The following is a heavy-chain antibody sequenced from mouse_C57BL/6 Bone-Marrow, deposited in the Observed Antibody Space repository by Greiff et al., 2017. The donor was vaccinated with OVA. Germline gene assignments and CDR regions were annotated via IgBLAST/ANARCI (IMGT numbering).Heavy chain of an antibody. CDR1: GYTFTSYG. D-gene: IGHD2-2*01. J-gene: IGHJ2*01. CDR2: IYPRSGNT. Sequence: QVHVKQSGAELARPGASVKLSCKASGYTFTSYGISWVKQRTGQGLEWIGEIYPRSGNTYYNEKFKGKATLTADKASSTAYMELRSLTSEDSAVYFCARIRGIYYGYPEYYFDYWGQGTTLTVSS. V-gene: IGHV1-81*01. CDR3: ARIRGIYYGYPEYYFDY.